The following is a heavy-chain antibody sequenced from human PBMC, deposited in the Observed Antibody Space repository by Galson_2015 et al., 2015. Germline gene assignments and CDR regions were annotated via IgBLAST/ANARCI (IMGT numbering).Heavy chain of an antibody. Sequence: SLRLSCAASGFTFSHYWMSWVRQVPGKGLEWVANIKTDGSDEYYVDSVTGRFTISRDNAKNSLYLQMNSLRVEDTALYYCARDLVKVGAIEEDDYWGQGTLVTVSS. CDR2: IKTDGSDE. D-gene: IGHD1-26*01. CDR3: ARDLVKVGAIEEDDY. J-gene: IGHJ4*02. CDR1: GFTFSHYW. V-gene: IGHV3-7*01.